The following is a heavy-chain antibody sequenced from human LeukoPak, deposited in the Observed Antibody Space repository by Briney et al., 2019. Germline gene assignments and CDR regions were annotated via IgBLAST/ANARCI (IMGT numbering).Heavy chain of an antibody. CDR2: IYYSGNT. CDR3: ASTALIAAAGTRNDY. D-gene: IGHD6-13*01. Sequence: SQTLSLTCTVSGGSISSGGYYWSWIRQHPGKGLEWIGYIYYSGNTYYNPSLKSRVTMSVDTSKNQFSLKLSSVTAADTAVYYCASTALIAAAGTRNDYWGQGTLVTVSS. V-gene: IGHV4-31*03. J-gene: IGHJ4*02. CDR1: GGSISSGGYY.